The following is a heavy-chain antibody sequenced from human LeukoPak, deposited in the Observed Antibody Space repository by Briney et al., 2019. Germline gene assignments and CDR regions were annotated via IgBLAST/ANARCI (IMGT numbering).Heavy chain of an antibody. D-gene: IGHD3-10*01. CDR1: GFIFDDHG. CDR3: AREGGITTIY. CDR2: ISSSSSTI. J-gene: IGHJ4*02. Sequence: PGGSLRLSCAASGFIFDDHGMHWVRQAPGKGLEWVSYISSSSSTIYYADSVKGRFTISRDNAKNSLYLQMNSLRAEDTAVYYCAREGGITTIYWGQGTLVTVSS. V-gene: IGHV3-48*01.